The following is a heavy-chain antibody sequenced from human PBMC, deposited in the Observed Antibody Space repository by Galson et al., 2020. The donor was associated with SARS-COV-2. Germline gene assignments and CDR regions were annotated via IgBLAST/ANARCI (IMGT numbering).Heavy chain of an antibody. J-gene: IGHJ6*03. CDR3: VRGAEERRIIVVVPYYYTYMDV. V-gene: IGHV4-34*01. Sequence: QTPSLTSAVSGGSFTNYYWTWIPQSPGKGLQWIGEINHTGTTNYDPSPQARVAMSVDTSKNQFTLRLSSVTAADTAVYYCVRGAEERRIIVVVPYYYTYMDVWGGGTAVTVAS. CDR2: INHTGTT. CDR1: GGSFTNYY. D-gene: IGHD2-2*01.